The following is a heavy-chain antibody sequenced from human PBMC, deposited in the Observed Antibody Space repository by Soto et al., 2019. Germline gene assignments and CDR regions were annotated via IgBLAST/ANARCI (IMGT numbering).Heavy chain of an antibody. J-gene: IGHJ5*02. CDR3: ARGIATGQLDP. V-gene: IGHV1-3*01. CDR2: INPDNGNT. CDR1: GYTLTRYS. Sequence: GASVKVSRQASGYTLTRYSMNRVRQAPGQRLEWMGWINPDNGNTKSSQKFQDRVIITRDTSASTAYMDLSSLRSEDTAVYYCARGIATGQLDPWGQGTLVTVSS. D-gene: IGHD2-15*01.